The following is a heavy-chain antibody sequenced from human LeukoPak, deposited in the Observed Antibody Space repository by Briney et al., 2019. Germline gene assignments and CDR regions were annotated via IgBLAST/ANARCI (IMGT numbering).Heavy chain of an antibody. CDR1: GFTFSSYW. CDR2: INQDGREK. CDR3: AKGRDYGDF. J-gene: IGHJ4*02. Sequence: GGSLTLSCTVSGFTFSSYWMTWVRQVPGKGLQWVANINQDGREKYYSDSMKGRLNISRDNTENSVFLQLTSLRPEDTGIYFCAKGRDYGDFWGQGTLVAVSS. V-gene: IGHV3-7*01.